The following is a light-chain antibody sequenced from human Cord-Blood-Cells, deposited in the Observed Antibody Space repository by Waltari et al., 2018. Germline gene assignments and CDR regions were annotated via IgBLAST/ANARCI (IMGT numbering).Light chain of an antibody. CDR2: DVS. Sequence: QSALTQPRPVSGSPGQPVTISCPGTRSDVGGSNYVSWYQQHPGKAPNLMIYDVSKRPSGVPDRFSGSKSGNTASLTISGLQAEDEADYYCCSYAGSYTFDVFGTGTKVTVL. J-gene: IGLJ1*01. CDR3: CSYAGSYTFDV. CDR1: RSDVGGSNY. V-gene: IGLV2-11*01.